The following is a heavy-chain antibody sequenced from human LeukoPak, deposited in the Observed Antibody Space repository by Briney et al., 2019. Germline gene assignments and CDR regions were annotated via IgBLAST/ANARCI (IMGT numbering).Heavy chain of an antibody. D-gene: IGHD3-22*01. CDR1: GGSISSGAHP. CDR3: ARGGNYYDSSGYYDY. J-gene: IGHJ4*02. V-gene: IGHV4-30-2*01. Sequence: PSETLSLTCTVSGGSISSGAHPWSWIRQPPGKGLEWIGYIHHSGSTYYSPSLKSRVTISVDRSKNQFSLKLNSVTAADTAVYYCARGGNYYDSSGYYDYWGQGTLVTVSS. CDR2: IHHSGST.